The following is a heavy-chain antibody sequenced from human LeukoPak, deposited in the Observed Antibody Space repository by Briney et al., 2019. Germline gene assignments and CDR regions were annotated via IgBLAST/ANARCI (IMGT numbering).Heavy chain of an antibody. D-gene: IGHD6-13*01. Sequence: PSETLSLTCTVSGGSISSSTYYWAWIRQPPGKGLEWIGSIYYSGSTYYNPSLKSRVTISVDTSKNQFSLKLSSVTAADTAVYYCASSISSSWARGFDPWGQGTLVTVSS. CDR3: ASSISSSWARGFDP. V-gene: IGHV4-39*01. CDR2: IYYSGST. CDR1: GGSISSSTYY. J-gene: IGHJ5*02.